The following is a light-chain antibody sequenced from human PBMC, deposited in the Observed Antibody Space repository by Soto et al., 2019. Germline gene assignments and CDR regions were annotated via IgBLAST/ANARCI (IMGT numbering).Light chain of an antibody. CDR1: ESLLHSIGYNY. CDR2: LGS. J-gene: IGKJ2*01. CDR3: MQALQTPRT. V-gene: IGKV2-28*01. Sequence: DIVMTQSPLSLPVTPGEPASISCRSNESLLHSIGYNYLDWYLQKPGQSPQLLIYLGSNRASAVPERFSGRGSGTDFTLKISRVEAEDVGIYYCMQALQTPRTFGQGTKLEIK.